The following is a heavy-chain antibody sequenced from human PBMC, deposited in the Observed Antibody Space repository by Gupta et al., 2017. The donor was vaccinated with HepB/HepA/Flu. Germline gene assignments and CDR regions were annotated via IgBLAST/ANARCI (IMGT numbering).Heavy chain of an antibody. CDR3: ARHPPGSKVVRPPDY. Sequence: QLQLQESGPGLVKPSETLSLTCTVSGGSISSSSYYWGWIRQPPGKGLECIGIIYYSGSTYYNPSLKSRVTIFVDTSKNQFSLKLSSVTAADTAMYYCARHPPGSKVVRPPDYWGQGSLVTVSS. CDR1: GGSISSSSYY. D-gene: IGHD2-2*01. J-gene: IGHJ4*02. CDR2: IYYSGST. V-gene: IGHV4-39*01.